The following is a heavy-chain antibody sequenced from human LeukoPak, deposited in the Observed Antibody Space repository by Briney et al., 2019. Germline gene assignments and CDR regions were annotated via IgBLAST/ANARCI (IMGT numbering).Heavy chain of an antibody. CDR3: ARERRMATISFDY. CDR2: INPSGGST. D-gene: IGHD5-24*01. J-gene: IGHJ4*02. CDR1: GYTFTSYY. Sequence: ASVKASCKASGYTFTSYYMHWVRQAPRQGLEWMGIINPSGGSTSYAQKFQGRVTMTRDTSTSTVYMELSSLRSEDTAVYYCARERRMATISFDYWGQGTLVTVSS. V-gene: IGHV1-46*03.